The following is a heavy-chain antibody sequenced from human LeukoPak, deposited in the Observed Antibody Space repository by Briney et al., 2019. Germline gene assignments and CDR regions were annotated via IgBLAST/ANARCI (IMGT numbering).Heavy chain of an antibody. CDR3: ARDRLTSGSYFFDY. Sequence: GGSLRLSCAASAFTFSDYSMNWVRQAPGKGLEWISYISGRSSTNYYADSVRGRFTISRDNAKNSMYLQMNSLRAEDTAVYYCARDRLTSGSYFFDYWGQGTLVTVSS. CDR1: AFTFSDYS. J-gene: IGHJ4*02. V-gene: IGHV3-48*01. CDR2: ISGRSSTN. D-gene: IGHD1-26*01.